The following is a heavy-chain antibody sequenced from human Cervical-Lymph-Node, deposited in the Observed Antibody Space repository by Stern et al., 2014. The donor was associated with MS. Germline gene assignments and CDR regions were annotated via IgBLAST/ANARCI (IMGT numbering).Heavy chain of an antibody. J-gene: IGHJ4*02. V-gene: IGHV1-18*01. CDR2: TRVTTGYT. CDR3: ARERDLMNTFEGVCADY. Sequence: VQLVQSGPEVKKPGASVKVSCQTSGYAFATSDITWVRQAPGQGLEWIGWTRVTTGYTSYAQKFQDRIAMTADTSTTTAYMELRSLRSDDTAVYYCARERDLMNTFEGVCADYWGQGTLVTVSS. CDR1: GYAFATSD. D-gene: IGHD3-16*01.